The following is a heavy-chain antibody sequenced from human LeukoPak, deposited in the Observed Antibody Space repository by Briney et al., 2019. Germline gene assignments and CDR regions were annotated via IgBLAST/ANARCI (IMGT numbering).Heavy chain of an antibody. J-gene: IGHJ4*02. CDR3: APAGPTSVLLDY. CDR1: GYTFTRYY. CDR2: INPNSGGT. Sequence: GASVKVSCKASGYTFTRYYMHWVRQAPGQGLEWMGWINPNSGGTNYAQKFQGRVTMTRDTSISTAYMELSRLRSDTTAVYYCAPAGPTSVLLDYWGQGTLVTVSS. V-gene: IGHV1-2*02. D-gene: IGHD6-13*01.